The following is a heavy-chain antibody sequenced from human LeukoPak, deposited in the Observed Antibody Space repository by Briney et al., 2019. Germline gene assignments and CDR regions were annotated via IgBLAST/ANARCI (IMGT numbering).Heavy chain of an antibody. Sequence: GESLKISCKGSGYSFTSYWIGWVRQMPGKGLEWMGIIYPGDSDTRYSLSFQGQVTISADKSISTAYLQWSSLKASDTAMYYCARQTSRVVVVATSHYYYMDVWGKGTTVTVSS. D-gene: IGHD2-15*01. V-gene: IGHV5-51*01. CDR2: IYPGDSDT. CDR3: ARQTSRVVVVATSHYYYMDV. CDR1: GYSFTSYW. J-gene: IGHJ6*03.